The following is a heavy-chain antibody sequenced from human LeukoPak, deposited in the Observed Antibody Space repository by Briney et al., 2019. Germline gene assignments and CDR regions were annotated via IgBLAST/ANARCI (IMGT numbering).Heavy chain of an antibody. CDR1: GFTFSSYG. Sequence: GGSLRLSCAASGFTFSSYGMHWVRQSPGKGLEWVAFIRYDGSNKYYADSVKGRFTISRDNSKNTLYLQMNILRTEDTAVYYCAKDPISTVPRGYFDYWGQGTLVTVSS. CDR2: IRYDGSNK. V-gene: IGHV3-30*02. CDR3: AKDPISTVPRGYFDY. D-gene: IGHD4-17*01. J-gene: IGHJ4*02.